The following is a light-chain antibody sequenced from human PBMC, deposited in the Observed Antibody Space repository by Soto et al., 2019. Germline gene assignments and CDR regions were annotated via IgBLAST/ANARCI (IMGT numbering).Light chain of an antibody. CDR1: QNIGIY. CDR3: QQSYDVPT. V-gene: IGKV1-39*01. CDR2: TTS. Sequence: DIQMTQSPSSLSASVGDRVTITCRASQNIGIYLNWYQQTPGKAPKLLIYTTSSLQSGDPSRFSGSRSGPDFTLTINSLQPEDFAVYYCQQSYDVPTFGQGTKV. J-gene: IGKJ1*01.